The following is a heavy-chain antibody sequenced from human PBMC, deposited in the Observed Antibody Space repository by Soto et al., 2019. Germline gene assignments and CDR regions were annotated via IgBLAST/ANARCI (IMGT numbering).Heavy chain of an antibody. CDR3: AMVGVYVTPYPQDF. CDR1: GYRFTSYG. V-gene: IGHV1-18*01. Sequence: GASVKVSCKASGYRFTSYGIGWVRQAPGQGLEWMGWINAYNGNTNYAQNLQGRVTLTTDTSTSTAYMELRSLRSNDTAVYYCAMVGVYVTPYPQDFWGQGTTVTVSS. D-gene: IGHD3-16*01. CDR2: INAYNGNT. J-gene: IGHJ6*02.